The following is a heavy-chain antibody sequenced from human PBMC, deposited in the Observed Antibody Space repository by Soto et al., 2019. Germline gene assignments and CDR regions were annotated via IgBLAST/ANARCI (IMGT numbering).Heavy chain of an antibody. D-gene: IGHD1-7*01. J-gene: IGHJ4*02. V-gene: IGHV3-66*01. CDR2: IYSGGST. CDR1: GFTVSSNY. Sequence: EVQLVESGGGLVQPGGSLRLSCAASGFTVSSNYMSWVRQAPGKGLEWVSVIYSGGSTYYADSVKGRFTISRDNSKNTLYLQMNSLRAADTAVYYCARGRADNWNSHPWCEDWGQGTLVTVSS. CDR3: ARGRADNWNSHPWCED.